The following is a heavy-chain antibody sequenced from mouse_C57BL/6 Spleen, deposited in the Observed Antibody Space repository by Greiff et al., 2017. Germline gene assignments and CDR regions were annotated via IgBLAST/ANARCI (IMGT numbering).Heavy chain of an antibody. Sequence: VQLQQSGPELVKPGASVKIPCKASGYTFTDYNMDWVKQSHGKSLEWIGDINPNNGGTIYNQKFKGKATLTVDKSSSTAYMELRSLTSEDTAVYYCARREVTTVVATDYYAMDYWGQGTSVTVSS. D-gene: IGHD1-1*01. J-gene: IGHJ4*01. CDR2: INPNNGGT. CDR1: GYTFTDYN. CDR3: ARREVTTVVATDYYAMDY. V-gene: IGHV1-18*01.